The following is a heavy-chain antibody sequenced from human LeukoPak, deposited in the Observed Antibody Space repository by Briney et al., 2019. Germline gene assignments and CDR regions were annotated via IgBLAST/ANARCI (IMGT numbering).Heavy chain of an antibody. CDR3: ARDEYSSNWYVLGY. CDR2: ISSSSSAI. V-gene: IGHV3-48*01. Sequence: PGGSLRLSCAASGFTFSSYSMNWVRQAPGKGLEWVSYISSSSSAIHYADSVKGRFTISRDNAKNSLYLQMNSLRAEDTAVYYCARDEYSSNWYVLGYWGQGTLVTVSP. J-gene: IGHJ4*02. D-gene: IGHD6-13*01. CDR1: GFTFSSYS.